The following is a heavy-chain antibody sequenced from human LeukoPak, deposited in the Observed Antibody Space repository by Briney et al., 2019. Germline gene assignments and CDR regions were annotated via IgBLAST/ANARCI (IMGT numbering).Heavy chain of an antibody. CDR3: ARDPYRFAFDI. CDR1: GFSFSTIY. Sequence: SGGSLRLSCAASGFSFSTIYMSWVRQTPGQGLEWVANINVDGTAEYYVDSVKGRFTISRDNAKNSLYLQMNSLGAEDTAVYYCARDPYRFAFDIWGQGTVVLVSS. D-gene: IGHD1-26*01. CDR2: INVDGTAE. V-gene: IGHV3-7*03. J-gene: IGHJ3*02.